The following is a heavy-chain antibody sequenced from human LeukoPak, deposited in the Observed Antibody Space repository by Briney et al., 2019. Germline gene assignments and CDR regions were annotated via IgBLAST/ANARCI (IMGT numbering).Heavy chain of an antibody. CDR2: IRQEGSNR. V-gene: IGHV3-30*02. Sequence: GGPLRLSCAAPGFTFSSYGMHWVRQAPGKGLEGVAFIRQEGSNRYYADSVKGRFTISRDNSKNALYLQMNSLRAEDTAVYYCARDGGSCPDYWGQGTPVTVSS. CDR3: ARDGGSCPDY. CDR1: GFTFSSYG. J-gene: IGHJ4*02. D-gene: IGHD2-15*01.